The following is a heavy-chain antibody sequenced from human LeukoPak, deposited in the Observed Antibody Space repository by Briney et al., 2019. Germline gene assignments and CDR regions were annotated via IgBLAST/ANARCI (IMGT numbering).Heavy chain of an antibody. CDR2: ISYTGST. V-gene: IGHV4-59*08. Sequence: SETLSLTCTVSGGSISTYYWNWLRQPPGKGLEWIGYISYTGSTNYSPSLKSRVTMSVDTSKNQFSLKLISVTAADTAVYYCARLRELAALHDALDIWGQGTMVTVCS. J-gene: IGHJ3*02. D-gene: IGHD5-24*01. CDR1: GGSISTYY. CDR3: ARLRELAALHDALDI.